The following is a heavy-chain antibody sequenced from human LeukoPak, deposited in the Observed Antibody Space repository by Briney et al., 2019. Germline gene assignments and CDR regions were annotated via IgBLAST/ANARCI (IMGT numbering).Heavy chain of an antibody. V-gene: IGHV1-18*01. CDR3: ARDLTVAGARYPTH. Sequence: GASVKVSCKPSGYTFTSYVITWVRQAPGQGLEWMGWITVYNGNTNYAQNPQGRVTMTTDTSTSTAYMELRSLRSDDTAVYYCARDLTVAGARYPTHWGQGTLVTVSS. J-gene: IGHJ4*02. D-gene: IGHD3-9*01. CDR1: GYTFTSYV. CDR2: ITVYNGNT.